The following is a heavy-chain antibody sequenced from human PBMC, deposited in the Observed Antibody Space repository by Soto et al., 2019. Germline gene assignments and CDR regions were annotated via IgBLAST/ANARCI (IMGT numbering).Heavy chain of an antibody. D-gene: IGHD3-9*01. Sequence: SETLSLTCTVSGGSISSYYWSWIRQPPGKGLEWIGYIYYSGSTNYNPSLKSRVTISVDTSKNQFSLKLSSVTAADTAVYYCARHSPSTYYDILTGLNFDYWGQGTLVTVSS. J-gene: IGHJ4*02. CDR3: ARHSPSTYYDILTGLNFDY. CDR1: GGSISSYY. V-gene: IGHV4-59*08. CDR2: IYYSGST.